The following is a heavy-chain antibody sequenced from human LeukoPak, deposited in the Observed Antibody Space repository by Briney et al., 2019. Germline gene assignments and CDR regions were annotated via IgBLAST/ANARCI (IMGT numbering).Heavy chain of an antibody. CDR3: TRDRPSVVRGVTPDY. CDR1: GFNVGDYA. CDR2: VRGRAHGGTA. Sequence: GGSLRLSCTTSGFNVGDYAMSWFRQAPGKGLEWVGFVRGRAHGGTAEYAASMRGRFYISRDDSKSVGYLQMNSLIAEDTGVYYCTRDRPSVVRGVTPDYWGQGTLVIVSS. J-gene: IGHJ4*02. V-gene: IGHV3-49*03. D-gene: IGHD3-10*01.